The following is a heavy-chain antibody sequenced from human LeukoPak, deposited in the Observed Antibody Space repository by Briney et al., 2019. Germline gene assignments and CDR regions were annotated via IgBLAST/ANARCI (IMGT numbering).Heavy chain of an antibody. V-gene: IGHV6-1*01. D-gene: IGHD3-3*01. CDR2: TYYRSKWFK. CDR3: TRGSIGGWFDP. Sequence: SQTLSLTCAISGDSFSSNNAAWNWIRQSPSRGLEWLGRTYYRSKWFKEYASSVKSRIILNSDTSRNEVSLHLHSVTPEDTAVYYCTRGSIGGWFDPWGQGTPVTVSS. CDR1: GDSFSSNNAA. J-gene: IGHJ5*02.